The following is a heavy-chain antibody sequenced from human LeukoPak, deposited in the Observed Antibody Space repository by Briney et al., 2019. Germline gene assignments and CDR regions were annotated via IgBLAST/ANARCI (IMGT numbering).Heavy chain of an antibody. CDR3: ARIPYDYVWGSINY. J-gene: IGHJ4*02. CDR2: INHSGST. D-gene: IGHD3-16*01. CDR1: GGSFSGYY. V-gene: IGHV4-34*01. Sequence: SETLSLTCAVYGGSFSGYYWSWIRQPPGKGLEWIGEINHSGSTNYNPSLKSRVTISVDTSKNQFSPKLSSVTAADTAVYYCARIPYDYVWGSINYWGQGTLVTVSS.